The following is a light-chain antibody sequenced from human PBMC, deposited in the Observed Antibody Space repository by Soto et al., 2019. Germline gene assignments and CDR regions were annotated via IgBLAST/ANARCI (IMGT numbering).Light chain of an antibody. V-gene: IGLV2-14*03. CDR1: SSDIGAYAY. J-gene: IGLJ2*01. CDR3: GSYTRSNSVI. Sequence: QSVLTQPASVSGSPGQSIAISCTGTSSDIGAYAYVSWYQQHPGKIPKLIVFDANYRPSGVSSRFSGSKSGNTASLTISGLQAEDEADYYCGSYTRSNSVIFGGGTKVTVL. CDR2: DAN.